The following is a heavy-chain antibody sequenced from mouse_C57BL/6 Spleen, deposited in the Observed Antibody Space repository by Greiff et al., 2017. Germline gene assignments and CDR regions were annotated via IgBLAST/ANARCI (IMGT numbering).Heavy chain of an antibody. V-gene: IGHV1-54*01. D-gene: IGHD1-1*01. CDR3: ARKYYYGSSYY. CDR1: GYAFTNYL. CDR2: INPGSGGT. Sequence: QVQLQQSGAELVRPGPSVKVSCKASGYAFTNYLIEWVKQRPGQGLEWIGVINPGSGGTNYNEKFKGKATLTADKSSSTAYMQLSSLTSEDSAVYFCARKYYYGSSYYWGQGTTLTVSS. J-gene: IGHJ2*01.